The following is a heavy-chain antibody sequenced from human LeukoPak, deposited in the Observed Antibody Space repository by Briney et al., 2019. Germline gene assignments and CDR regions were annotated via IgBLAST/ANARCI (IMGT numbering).Heavy chain of an antibody. CDR3: ARRGYSRSWYEFQH. CDR2: IYPGDSDT. D-gene: IGHD6-13*01. Sequence: GESLKISCKGSGYSFTSYWIGWVRQMPGKGLEWMGSIYPGDSDTRYSPSFQGQVTISADKSIRTAYLKWSSLKASATAMYYCARRGYSRSWYEFQHWGQGTLVTVSS. CDR1: GYSFTSYW. V-gene: IGHV5-51*01. J-gene: IGHJ1*01.